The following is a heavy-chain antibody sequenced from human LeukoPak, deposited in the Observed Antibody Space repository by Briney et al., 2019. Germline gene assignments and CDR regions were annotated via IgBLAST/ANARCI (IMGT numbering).Heavy chain of an antibody. CDR2: INAGNGNT. J-gene: IGHJ4*02. D-gene: IGHD2-15*01. Sequence: ASVKVSCKASGYTFTSYAMHWVRQAPGQRLEWTGWINAGNGNTKYSQKFQGRVTITRDTSASTAYMELSSLRSEDTAVYYCARLKGYCSGGSCYRLQYYFDYWGQGTLVTVSS. CDR1: GYTFTSYA. V-gene: IGHV1-3*01. CDR3: ARLKGYCSGGSCYRLQYYFDY.